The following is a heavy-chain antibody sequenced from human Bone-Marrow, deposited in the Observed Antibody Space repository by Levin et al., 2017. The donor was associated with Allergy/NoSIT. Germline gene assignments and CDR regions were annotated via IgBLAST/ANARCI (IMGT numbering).Heavy chain of an antibody. CDR3: ARHYGSGSYYEYNWFDP. Sequence: GGSLRLSCAASGFTFSSYGMHWVRQAPGKGLEWVAVISYDGSNKYYADSVKGRFTISRDNSKNTLYLQMNSLRAEDTAVYYCARHYGSGSYYEYNWFDPWGQGTLVTVSS. D-gene: IGHD3-10*01. V-gene: IGHV3-30*03. CDR2: ISYDGSNK. J-gene: IGHJ5*02. CDR1: GFTFSSYG.